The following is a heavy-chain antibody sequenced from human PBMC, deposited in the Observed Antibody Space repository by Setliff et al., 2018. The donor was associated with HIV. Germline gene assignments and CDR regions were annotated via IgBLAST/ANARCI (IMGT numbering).Heavy chain of an antibody. J-gene: IGHJ4*02. D-gene: IGHD2-2*02. CDR2: IYSDNRT. CDR3: ARGYCSSTSCYMLYYFDY. V-gene: IGHV3-53*05. Sequence: PGGSLRLSCAASGFTVSRNHMSWVRQAPGKGLEWVSIIYSDNRTYYADSVMGRFTISRDNSKNTLYLQMNSLRAEDTAVYYCARGYCSSTSCYMLYYFDYWGQGTLVTVSS. CDR1: GFTVSRNH.